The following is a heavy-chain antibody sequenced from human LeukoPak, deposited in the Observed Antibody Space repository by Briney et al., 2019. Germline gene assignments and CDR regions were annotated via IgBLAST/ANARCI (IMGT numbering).Heavy chain of an antibody. J-gene: IGHJ4*02. CDR3: AIVEAGCSSTSCYDY. CDR1: GGTFSSYT. D-gene: IGHD2-2*01. V-gene: IGHV1-69*02. Sequence: SVKVSCKASGGTFSSYTISWVRQAPGQGLEWMGRIIPILGIANYAQRFQGRVTITADKSTCTAYMELSSLRSEDTAVYYCAIVEAGCSSTSCYDYWGQGTLVTVSS. CDR2: IIPILGIA.